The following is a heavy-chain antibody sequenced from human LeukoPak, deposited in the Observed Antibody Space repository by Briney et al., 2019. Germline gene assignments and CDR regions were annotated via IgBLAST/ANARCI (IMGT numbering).Heavy chain of an antibody. CDR3: ARLRETAIDY. V-gene: IGHV4-59*08. CDR1: GGSISSYY. Sequence: SETLSLTCTVSGGSISSYYWSWIRQPPGKGLEWIGYIYYSGSTNYNPSLKSRVTISVDTSKNQFSLKLSPVTAADTAVYYCARLRETAIDYWGQGTLVTVFS. CDR2: IYYSGST. D-gene: IGHD5-18*01. J-gene: IGHJ4*02.